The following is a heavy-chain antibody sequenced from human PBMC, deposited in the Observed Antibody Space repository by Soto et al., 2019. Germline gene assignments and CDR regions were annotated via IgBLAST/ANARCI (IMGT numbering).Heavy chain of an antibody. D-gene: IGHD2-15*01. V-gene: IGHV4-31*03. J-gene: IGHJ6*02. CDR1: GGSISSGGYY. CDR2: IYYSGST. Sequence: SETLSLTCTVSGGSISSGGYYWSWIRQHPGKGLEWIGYIYYSGSTYYNPSLKSRVTISVDTSKNQFSLKLSSVTAADTAVYYCARDKFRTSSVVVAATDYYGMDVWGQGTTVTVSS. CDR3: ARDKFRTSSVVVAATDYYGMDV.